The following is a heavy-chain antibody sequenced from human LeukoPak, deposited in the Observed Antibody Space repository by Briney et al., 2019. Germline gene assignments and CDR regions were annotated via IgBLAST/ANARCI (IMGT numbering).Heavy chain of an antibody. V-gene: IGHV4-31*03. Sequence: SETLSLTCTVSGGSISSGGYYWSWIRQHPGKGLEWIGYIYYSGSTYYNPSLKSRVTISVDTSKNQFSLKLSSVTAADTAVYYCARDPLGATGPPDYWGQGTLVTVSS. D-gene: IGHD3-10*01. CDR2: IYYSGST. CDR3: ARDPLGATGPPDY. CDR1: GGSISSGGYY. J-gene: IGHJ4*02.